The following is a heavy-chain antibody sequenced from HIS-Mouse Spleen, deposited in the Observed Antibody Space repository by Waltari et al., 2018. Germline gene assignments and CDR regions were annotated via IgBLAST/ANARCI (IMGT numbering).Heavy chain of an antibody. CDR2: IYYSGST. J-gene: IGHJ2*01. CDR3: AREIPYSSSWYDWYFDL. Sequence: QLQLQESGPGLVKPSETLSLTCTVPGGPISSSSYYWGWIRQPPGKGLGWIGSIYYSGSTYYNPSLKSRVTISVDTSKNQFSLKLSSVTAADTAVYYCAREIPYSSSWYDWYFDLWGRGNLVTVSS. CDR1: GGPISSSSYY. V-gene: IGHV4-39*07. D-gene: IGHD6-13*01.